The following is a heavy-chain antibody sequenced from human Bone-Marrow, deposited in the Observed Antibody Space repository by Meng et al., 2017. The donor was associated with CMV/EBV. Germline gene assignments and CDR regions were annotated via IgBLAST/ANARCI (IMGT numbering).Heavy chain of an antibody. D-gene: IGHD5-18*01. CDR1: GYTFTSYG. CDR3: ARDHLYGYYFDY. J-gene: IGHJ4*02. CDR2: ISAYNGNT. Sequence: QVQRVQSEAGGKKPGASVKVSCKASGYTFTSYGISWVRQALGQGLEWMGWISAYNGNTNYAQKLQGRVTMTTDTSTSTAYMELRSLRSDDTAVYYCARDHLYGYYFDYWGQGTLVTVSS. V-gene: IGHV1-18*01.